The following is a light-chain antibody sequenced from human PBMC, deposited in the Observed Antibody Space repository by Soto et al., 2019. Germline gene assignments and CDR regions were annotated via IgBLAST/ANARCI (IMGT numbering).Light chain of an antibody. J-gene: IGLJ1*01. CDR3: SSFSNSDTPYV. Sequence: QSALAQPASVSGSPGQSITISCAGSSRDIGGYDFVSWYQQHPGEVPKLISFDVSDRPSGVSDRFSGSKSGDTASLTISGLQVEDEADYYCSSFSNSDTPYVFGTGTKLTVL. V-gene: IGLV2-14*03. CDR2: DVS. CDR1: SRDIGGYDF.